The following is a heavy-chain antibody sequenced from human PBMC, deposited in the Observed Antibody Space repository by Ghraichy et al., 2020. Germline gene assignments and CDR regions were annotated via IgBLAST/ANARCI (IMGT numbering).Heavy chain of an antibody. CDR1: GFTFSSYS. CDR2: ISSSINTI. CDR3: ARERGSSSSGGVYYFDY. J-gene: IGHJ4*02. D-gene: IGHD6-6*01. V-gene: IGHV3-48*01. Sequence: GGSLRLSCAASGFTFSSYSMNWVRQAPGKGLEWVSYISSSINTIYYADSVKGRFTISRDNAKNSLYLQMNSLRAEDTAVYYCARERGSSSSGGVYYFDYWGQGTLVTVSS.